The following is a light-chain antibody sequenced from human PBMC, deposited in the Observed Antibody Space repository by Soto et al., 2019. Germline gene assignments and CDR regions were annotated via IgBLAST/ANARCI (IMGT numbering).Light chain of an antibody. CDR1: SRHSNYA. Sequence: QLVLTQSPSASASLGASVTLTCTLSSRHSNYAIAWHQQQPEKGPRLLMKVHNDGSHTKGDGIPDRFSGSSSGAERYLTISRLQSEDEADYYCQTWGTGFLLFGGGTKVTVL. CDR2: VHNDGSH. V-gene: IGLV4-69*01. J-gene: IGLJ3*02. CDR3: QTWGTGFLL.